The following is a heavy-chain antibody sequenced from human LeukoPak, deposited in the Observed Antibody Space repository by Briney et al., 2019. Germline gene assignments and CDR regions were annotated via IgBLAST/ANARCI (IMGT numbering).Heavy chain of an antibody. V-gene: IGHV4-39*01. Sequence: SETLSLTCTVSGGSISNNYYYWAWIRQPPGKGLELIGYVHYTGSTFYNPSLKSRVTISADTSKNQFSLSLTSVTAADTTVYYCARGGASGSHLHWFDPWGQGTLVTVSS. D-gene: IGHD3-10*01. CDR3: ARGGASGSHLHWFDP. CDR1: GGSISNNYYY. CDR2: VHYTGST. J-gene: IGHJ5*02.